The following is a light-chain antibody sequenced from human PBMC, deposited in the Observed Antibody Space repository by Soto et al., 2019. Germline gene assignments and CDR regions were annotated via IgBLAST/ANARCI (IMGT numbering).Light chain of an antibody. V-gene: IGKV1-5*01. CDR3: QQYHSYWT. Sequence: DIQMTQSPSTLSASVGDRVTITCRASQSISSWLAWYQQKLGRAPRLLIYDASSLESGVPQRFSGSGSGTEFTLTISSLQTDDFSTYYCQQYHSYWTFGQGTKVDI. CDR2: DAS. CDR1: QSISSW. J-gene: IGKJ1*01.